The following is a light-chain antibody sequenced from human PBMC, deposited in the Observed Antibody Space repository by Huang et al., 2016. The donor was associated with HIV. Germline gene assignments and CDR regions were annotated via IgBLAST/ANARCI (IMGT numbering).Light chain of an antibody. CDR2: WAS. Sequence: DIVMTQSPDSLAVSLGERATINCTSSQTVLDSTNNKKYLAWYQQKPGQPPKLLIYWASSRESGVPDRFSGSGSGTDFTLTISSLQAEDVAVYYCHQYYDTPYSFGQGTKLEIK. J-gene: IGKJ2*01. CDR3: HQYYDTPYS. V-gene: IGKV4-1*01. CDR1: QTVLDSTNNKKY.